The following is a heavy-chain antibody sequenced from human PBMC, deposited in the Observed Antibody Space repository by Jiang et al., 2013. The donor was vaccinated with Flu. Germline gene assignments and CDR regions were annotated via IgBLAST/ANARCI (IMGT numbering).Heavy chain of an antibody. Sequence: SGAEVKKPGASVKVSCKASGYTFTSYYMHWVRQAPGQGLEWMGIINPSGGSTSYAQKFQGRVTMTRDTSTSTVYMELSSLRSEDTAVYYCARVGWELGQATSVYYYGMDVWGQGTTVTVSS. V-gene: IGHV1-46*01. CDR2: INPSGGST. J-gene: IGHJ6*02. CDR1: GYTFTSYY. D-gene: IGHD1-26*01. CDR3: ARVGWELGQATSVYYYGMDV.